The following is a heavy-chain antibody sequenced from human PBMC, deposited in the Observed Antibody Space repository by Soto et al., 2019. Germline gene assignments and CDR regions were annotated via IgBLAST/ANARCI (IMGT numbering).Heavy chain of an antibody. Sequence: PSETLSLTCTVSGGSISSYYWSWIRQPPGKGLEWIGYIYYSGSTNYNPSLKSRVTISVDTSKNQFSLKLSSVTAADTAVYYRARLIKRYDYEYFDYWGQGTLVTVSS. D-gene: IGHD5-12*01. J-gene: IGHJ4*02. V-gene: IGHV4-59*01. CDR3: ARLIKRYDYEYFDY. CDR2: IYYSGST. CDR1: GGSISSYY.